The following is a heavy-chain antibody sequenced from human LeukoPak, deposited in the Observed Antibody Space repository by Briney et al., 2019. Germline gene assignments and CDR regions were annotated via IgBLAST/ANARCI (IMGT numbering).Heavy chain of an antibody. CDR1: GFTFSGSA. V-gene: IGHV3-48*03. D-gene: IGHD6-13*01. J-gene: IGHJ6*04. CDR3: AREGYSSSWLDPYYYYGMDA. Sequence: GGSLRLSCAASGFTFSGSAMNWVRQAPGKGLEWVSYISSSGSTIYYADSVKGRFTISRDNAKNSLYLQMNSLRAEDTAVYYCAREGYSSSWLDPYYYYGMDAWGKGTTVTVSS. CDR2: ISSSGSTI.